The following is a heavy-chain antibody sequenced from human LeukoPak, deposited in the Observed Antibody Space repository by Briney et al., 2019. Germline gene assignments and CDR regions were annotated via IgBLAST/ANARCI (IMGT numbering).Heavy chain of an antibody. V-gene: IGHV3-74*01. CDR1: GFTFSSYR. Sequence: GGSLRLSCAASGFTFSSYRMHWVRQAPGEGLVWVSRISSDGTNTLYADSVKGRFTISRDNAKNTLYLQMNSLRAEDTAVYFCARSHGFDYWGQGTQVTVSS. J-gene: IGHJ4*02. D-gene: IGHD5-18*01. CDR2: ISSDGTNT. CDR3: ARSHGFDY.